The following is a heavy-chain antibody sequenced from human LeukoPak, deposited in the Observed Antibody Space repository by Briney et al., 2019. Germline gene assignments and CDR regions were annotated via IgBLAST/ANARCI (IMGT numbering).Heavy chain of an antibody. V-gene: IGHV4-39*07. CDR3: VRPYCGGECQSKNNWFDP. D-gene: IGHD2-21*01. CDR2: IYYSGIT. Sequence: PSETLSLTCTVSGGSIRSSSYYWGWIRQPPGKGLEWIGSIYYSGITYYNPSLKSRLTISVDTSKNQFSLKLSSVTAADTAVYYCVRPYCGGECQSKNNWFDPWGQGILVTVSS. J-gene: IGHJ5*02. CDR1: GGSIRSSSYY.